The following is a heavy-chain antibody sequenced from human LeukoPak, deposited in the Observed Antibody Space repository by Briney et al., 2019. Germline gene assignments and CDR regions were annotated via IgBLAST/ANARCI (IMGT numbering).Heavy chain of an antibody. V-gene: IGHV4-38-2*02. D-gene: IGHD3-10*01. CDR1: GYSISSGYY. CDR3: ARGHYYGSGSPDNWFDP. CDR2: IYHSGST. J-gene: IGHJ5*02. Sequence: PSETLSLTCTVSGYSISSGYYWGWIRQPPGKGLEWIGSIYHSGSTYYNPSLKSRVTISVDTSKNQFSLKLSSVTAADTAVYYCARGHYYGSGSPDNWFDPWGQGTLVTVSS.